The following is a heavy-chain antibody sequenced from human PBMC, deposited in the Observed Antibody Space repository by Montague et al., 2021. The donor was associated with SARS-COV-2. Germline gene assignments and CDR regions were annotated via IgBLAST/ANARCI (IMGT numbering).Heavy chain of an antibody. Sequence: SETLSLTCAVYGGSFSGYYWSWIRQPPGKGLEWIGEINHSGSTNYNPSLKSRVTISVDTSKSQFSLKLSSVTAADTAVYYCARVRYYGSGTSLGMDVRGQGTTVTVSS. J-gene: IGHJ6*02. D-gene: IGHD3-10*01. CDR1: GGSFSGYY. V-gene: IGHV4-34*01. CDR3: ARVRYYGSGTSLGMDV. CDR2: INHSGST.